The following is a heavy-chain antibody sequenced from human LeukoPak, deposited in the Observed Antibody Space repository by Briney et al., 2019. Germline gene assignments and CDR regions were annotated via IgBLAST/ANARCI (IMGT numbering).Heavy chain of an antibody. D-gene: IGHD3-10*01. CDR1: GDNIRDGGYY. V-gene: IGHV4-30-2*05. Sequence: SETLSLTCSVSGDNIRDGGYYWSWIRQSPVKGLEWIGYIYHSGTVSYNPSLKSRVTISLDTSKNQFSLKVTSMTAADTAVYYCARDGAYYGSGLDYWGQGTLVTVSS. J-gene: IGHJ4*02. CDR3: ARDGAYYGSGLDY. CDR2: IYHSGTV.